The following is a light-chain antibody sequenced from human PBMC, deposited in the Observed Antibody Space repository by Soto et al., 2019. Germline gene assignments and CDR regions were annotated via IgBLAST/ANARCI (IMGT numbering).Light chain of an antibody. CDR2: EAS. CDR3: QQYDDLPV. CDR1: HDIINY. J-gene: IGKJ3*01. V-gene: IGKV1-33*01. Sequence: DIQMTQSPSSLSASVGDRVTITCQASHDIINYLNWYQQKPGKAPKLLIYEASNLEEGAPSRFSRSGSGTDFTFSISRLQPDDVAYYYCQQYDDLPVFGPGTKVDLK.